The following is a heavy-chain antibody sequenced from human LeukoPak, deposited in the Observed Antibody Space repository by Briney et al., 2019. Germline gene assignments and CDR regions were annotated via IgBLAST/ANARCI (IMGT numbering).Heavy chain of an antibody. J-gene: IGHJ4*02. V-gene: IGHV3-30*04. Sequence: PGRSLRLSCAASGFTFSSYAMHWVRQAPGKGLEWVAVISYDGSNKYYADSVKGRFTISRDNSKNTLYLQMNSLRAEDTAVYYCAKEERSQLFDYWGQGTLVTVSS. CDR3: AKEERSQLFDY. CDR1: GFTFSSYA. CDR2: ISYDGSNK. D-gene: IGHD2-2*01.